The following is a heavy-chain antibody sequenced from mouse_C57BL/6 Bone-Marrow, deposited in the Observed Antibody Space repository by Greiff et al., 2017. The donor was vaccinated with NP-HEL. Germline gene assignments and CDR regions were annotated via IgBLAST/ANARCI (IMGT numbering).Heavy chain of an antibody. Sequence: QVQLQQPGAELVKPGASVKMSCKASGYTFTSYWITWVKQRPGQGLEWIGDIYPGSGSTNYNEKFKSKATLTVDTSSSTAYMQRSSLKSEDSAVYYCARWGVYYSNYSAMDYWGQGTSVTVSS. D-gene: IGHD2-5*01. CDR3: ARWGVYYSNYSAMDY. V-gene: IGHV1-55*01. CDR1: GYTFTSYW. CDR2: IYPGSGST. J-gene: IGHJ4*01.